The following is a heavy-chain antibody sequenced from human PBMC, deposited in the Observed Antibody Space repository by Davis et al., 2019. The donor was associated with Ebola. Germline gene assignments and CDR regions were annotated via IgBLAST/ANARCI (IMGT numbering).Heavy chain of an antibody. CDR1: GYTFTSYA. J-gene: IGHJ4*02. Sequence: AASVKVSCKASGYTFTSYAMNWVRQAPGQGLEWMGWINTNTGNPTYAQGFTGRFVFSLDTSVSTAYLQISSLKAEDTAVYYCAHLGPQRYCSGGGCHGYLDYWGQGTLVTVSS. CDR2: INTNTGNP. CDR3: AHLGPQRYCSGGGCHGYLDY. D-gene: IGHD2-15*01. V-gene: IGHV7-4-1*02.